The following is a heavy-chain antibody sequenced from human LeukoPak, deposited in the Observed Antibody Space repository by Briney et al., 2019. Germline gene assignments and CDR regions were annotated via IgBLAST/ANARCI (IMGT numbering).Heavy chain of an antibody. CDR3: AGSGLEDTAMGEDYFDY. V-gene: IGHV1-18*01. CDR1: GYTFTSYG. D-gene: IGHD5-18*01. J-gene: IGHJ4*02. CDR2: ISAYNGNT. Sequence: ASVKVSCKASGYTFTSYGISWVRQAPGQGLEWMGWISAYNGNTNYAQKLQGRVTMTTDTSTSTAYMELRSLRSDDTAVYYCAGSGLEDTAMGEDYFDYWGQGTLVTVSS.